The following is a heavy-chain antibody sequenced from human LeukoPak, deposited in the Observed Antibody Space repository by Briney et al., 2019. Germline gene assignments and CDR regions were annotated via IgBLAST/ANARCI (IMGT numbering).Heavy chain of an antibody. CDR2: INPNSGGT. J-gene: IGHJ4*02. CDR3: ARDVRTYYYGSGSEINLDY. V-gene: IGHV1-2*02. Sequence: ASVKVSCKASGYTFTGYYMHWVRRAPGQGLEWMGWINPNSGGTNYAQKFQGRVTMTRDTSISTAYMELRSLRSDDTAVYYCARDVRTYYYGSGSEINLDYWGQGTLVTVSS. D-gene: IGHD3-10*01. CDR1: GYTFTGYY.